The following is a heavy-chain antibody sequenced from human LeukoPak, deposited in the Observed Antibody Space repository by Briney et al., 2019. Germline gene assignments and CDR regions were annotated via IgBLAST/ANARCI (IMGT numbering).Heavy chain of an antibody. CDR2: IQYDGDDK. Sequence: GGSLRLSCAASGFSFSTYGMHWVRQAPGKGLEWVAFIQYDGDDKFYADSVKGRFTISRDNAKNSLYLQMNSLRAEDTAVYYCARDYGYSGYDSFDYWGQGTLVTVSS. CDR1: GFSFSTYG. D-gene: IGHD5-12*01. J-gene: IGHJ4*02. CDR3: ARDYGYSGYDSFDY. V-gene: IGHV3-30*02.